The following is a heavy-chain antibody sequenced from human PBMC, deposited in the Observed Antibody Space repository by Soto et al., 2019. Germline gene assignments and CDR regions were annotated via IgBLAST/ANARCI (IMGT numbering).Heavy chain of an antibody. J-gene: IGHJ6*03. CDR1: GGSISSYY. D-gene: IGHD2-2*01. CDR2: IYYSGST. Sequence: ASETLSLTCTVSGGSISSYYWSWIRQPPGKGLEWIGYIYYSGSTNYNPSLKSRVTISVDTSKNQFSLKLSSVTAADTAVYYCARGGYCSSTSCYVYYYYMDVWGKGTTVTVSS. V-gene: IGHV4-59*01. CDR3: ARGGYCSSTSCYVYYYYMDV.